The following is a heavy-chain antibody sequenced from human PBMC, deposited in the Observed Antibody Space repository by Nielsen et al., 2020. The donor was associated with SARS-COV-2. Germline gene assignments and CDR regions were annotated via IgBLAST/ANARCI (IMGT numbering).Heavy chain of an antibody. J-gene: IGHJ6*02. D-gene: IGHD4-17*01. CDR1: GGSISSGGYY. V-gene: IGHV4-39*07. CDR3: ARGWTVTTFYYYYGMDV. Sequence: SETLSLTCTVSGGSISSGGYYWSWIRQPPGKGLEWIGEINHSGSTSYNPSLKSRVTISLDTSKNQFSLKLSSVTAADTAVYYCARGWTVTTFYYYYGMDVWGQGTTVTVSS. CDR2: INHSGST.